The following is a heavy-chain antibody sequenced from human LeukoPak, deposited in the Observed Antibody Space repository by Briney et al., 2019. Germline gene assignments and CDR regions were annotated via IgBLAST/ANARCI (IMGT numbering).Heavy chain of an antibody. Sequence: EASVKVSCKASGYTFTCYYIHWIRQAPGQGLEWIGWTNPNTGGTNYAQKFQGRVTMTRDTSISTAYMELYSLRSDDAAVYYCARSPMVRGVPWFDPWGQGTLVTVSS. CDR3: ARSPMVRGVPWFDP. CDR1: GYTFTCYY. J-gene: IGHJ5*02. CDR2: TNPNTGGT. D-gene: IGHD3-10*01. V-gene: IGHV1-2*02.